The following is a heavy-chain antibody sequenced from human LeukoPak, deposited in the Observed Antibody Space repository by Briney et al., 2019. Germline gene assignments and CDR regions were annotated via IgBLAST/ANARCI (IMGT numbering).Heavy chain of an antibody. CDR3: ARVGTYYDILTGYYIRWFDP. V-gene: IGHV3-11*01. D-gene: IGHD3-9*01. Sequence: GGSLRLSCAASGFTFSDYYMSWIRQAPGKGLEWVSYISSSGSTIYYADSVKGRFTISRDNAKNSLYLQMNSLRAEDTAVYYCARVGTYYDILTGYYIRWFDPWGQGTLVTVSS. J-gene: IGHJ5*02. CDR1: GFTFSDYY. CDR2: ISSSGSTI.